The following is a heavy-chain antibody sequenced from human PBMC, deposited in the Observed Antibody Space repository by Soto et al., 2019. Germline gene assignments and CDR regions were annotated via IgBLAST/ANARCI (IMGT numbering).Heavy chain of an antibody. CDR3: ARLGITMVRAPIGPFDY. D-gene: IGHD3-10*01. Sequence: QAGGSLRLSCAASGFTFSSYGMHWVRQAPGKGLEWVAVIWYDGSNKYYADSVKGRFTISRDNSKNTLYLQMNSLRAEDTAVYYCARLGITMVRAPIGPFDYWGQGTLVTVSS. CDR1: GFTFSSYG. J-gene: IGHJ4*02. CDR2: IWYDGSNK. V-gene: IGHV3-33*01.